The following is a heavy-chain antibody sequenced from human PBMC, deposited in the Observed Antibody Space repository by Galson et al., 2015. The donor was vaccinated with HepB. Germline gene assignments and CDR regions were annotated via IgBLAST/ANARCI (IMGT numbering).Heavy chain of an antibody. V-gene: IGHV3-9*01. J-gene: IGHJ4*02. CDR3: AKDLGVVPAAPDY. CDR2: ISWNSNSI. CDR1: GFTFDDYA. D-gene: IGHD2-2*01. Sequence: SLRPSCAASGFTFDDYAMHWVRQAPGKGLEWVSSISWNSNSIGYADSVKGRFTISRDNAKNSLYLQMNSLRAEDTALYYCAKDLGVVPAAPDYWGQGTLVTVSS.